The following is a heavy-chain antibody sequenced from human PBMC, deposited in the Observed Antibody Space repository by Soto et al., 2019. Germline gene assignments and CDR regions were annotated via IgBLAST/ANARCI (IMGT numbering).Heavy chain of an antibody. J-gene: IGHJ1*01. Sequence: QVQLQESGPGLVKPSETLSLTCTVSGGSISSYYWSWIRQPPGKGLEWIGYIYYSGSTNYNPSLKSRVTISVDTSKNQFSLKLSSVTAADTAVYYCARGGFAKYFQNWGRGTLVTVSS. CDR1: GGSISSYY. CDR2: IYYSGST. CDR3: ARGGFAKYFQN. V-gene: IGHV4-59*01. D-gene: IGHD2-15*01.